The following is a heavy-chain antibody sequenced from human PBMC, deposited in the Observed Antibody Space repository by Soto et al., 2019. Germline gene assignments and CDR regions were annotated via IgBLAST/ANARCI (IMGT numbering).Heavy chain of an antibody. Sequence: GGSLRLSCVASRFDFSSYEMSWVRQAAGKGLEWVSRVSLTGDRTNYAGSVKGRFTVSRDNFKNALCLEMDSLRPDDTAIYYCARGGGYCTPTSCAIDSWGRGTPVTVSS. D-gene: IGHD2-8*01. CDR2: VSLTGDRT. CDR3: ARGGGYCTPTSCAIDS. J-gene: IGHJ4*02. CDR1: RFDFSSYE. V-gene: IGHV3-23*01.